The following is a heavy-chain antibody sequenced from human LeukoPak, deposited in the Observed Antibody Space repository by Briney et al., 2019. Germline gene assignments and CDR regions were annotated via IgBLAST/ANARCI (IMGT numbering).Heavy chain of an antibody. CDR2: IYSGGST. CDR3: ARGFSVTAMTTMGY. V-gene: IGHV3-66*01. D-gene: IGHD2-21*02. CDR1: GFNFGGYA. J-gene: IGHJ4*02. Sequence: GGSLRLSCTASGFNFGGYAMGWVRQAPGKGLEWVSLIYSGGSTYYADSVKGRFTISRDNAKNTLYLQMNSLRAEDTAVYYCARGFSVTAMTTMGYWGQGTLVTVSS.